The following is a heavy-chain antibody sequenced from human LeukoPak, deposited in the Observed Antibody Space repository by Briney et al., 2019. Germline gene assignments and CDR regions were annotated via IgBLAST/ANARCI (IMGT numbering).Heavy chain of an antibody. V-gene: IGHV1-2*02. D-gene: IGHD3-22*01. CDR1: GYTFTDYY. Sequence: ASVKVSCKASGYTFTDYYIHWVRQAPGQGLEWMGWMNPNSGGTKYAQKFQGRVTMPTDTSISTAYMELSRLRSDDTAVYYCARDYYESSAYHYYFDYWDQGTLVTVSS. CDR3: ARDYYESSAYHYYFDY. CDR2: MNPNSGGT. J-gene: IGHJ4*02.